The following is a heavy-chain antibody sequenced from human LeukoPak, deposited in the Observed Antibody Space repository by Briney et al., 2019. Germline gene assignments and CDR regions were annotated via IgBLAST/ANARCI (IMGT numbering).Heavy chain of an antibody. J-gene: IGHJ6*03. Sequence: SETLSLTCTVSGGSISSSSYYWGWIRQPPGKGLEWIGSIYYSGSTYYNPSLKSRVTISVDTSKNQFSLKLSSVTAADTAVYYCASLPGEQQLNYYYYMDVWGKGTTVTVSS. V-gene: IGHV4-39*01. CDR3: ASLPGEQQLNYYYYMDV. CDR2: IYYSGST. D-gene: IGHD6-13*01. CDR1: GGSISSSSYY.